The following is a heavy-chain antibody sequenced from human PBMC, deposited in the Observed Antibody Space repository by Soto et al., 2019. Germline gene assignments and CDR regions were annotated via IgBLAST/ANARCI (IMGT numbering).Heavy chain of an antibody. V-gene: IGHV4-59*01. J-gene: IGHJ4*02. D-gene: IGHD3-22*01. CDR3: ARHIGADYDNNGYPYFDY. Sequence: PSETRPLTCAVSGGYIRTYYCTWIRQPPGTGLEWMGNIYYSRSTHYTPSLKSRVTISVDMSKNQFSLKLSSVTAADTAVYYCARHIGADYDNNGYPYFDYWGQGTRVTVSS. CDR1: GGYIRTYY. CDR2: IYYSRST.